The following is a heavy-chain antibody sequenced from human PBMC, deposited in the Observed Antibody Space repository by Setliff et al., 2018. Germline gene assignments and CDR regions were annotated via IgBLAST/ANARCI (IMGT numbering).Heavy chain of an antibody. V-gene: IGHV4-34*01. CDR3: ARARYCSGGSCYGPVVNWFDP. CDR2: INDRGST. J-gene: IGHJ5*02. Sequence: SETLSLTCAVYGGSFSGYFWSWIRQAPGRGLEWIGEINDRGSTHYNPSLKSRVTISIDTSKNQFSLKLSSVTAADTAVYYCARARYCSGGSCYGPVVNWFDPWGQGTLVTVSS. CDR1: GGSFSGYF. D-gene: IGHD2-15*01.